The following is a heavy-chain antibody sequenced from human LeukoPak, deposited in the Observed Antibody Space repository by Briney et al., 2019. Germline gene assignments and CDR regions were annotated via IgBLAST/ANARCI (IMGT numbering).Heavy chain of an antibody. J-gene: IGHJ4*02. CDR1: GFTFSSYS. CDR2: ISSSSSYI. CDR3: ARGPAYCGGDCYSDY. Sequence: GGSLRLSCAASGFTFSSYSMNWVRQAPGKGLEWVSSISSSSSYIYYADSVKGRFTISRDNAKNSLYLQMNSLRAEDTAVYYCARGPAYCGGDCYSDYWGQGTLVTVSS. D-gene: IGHD2-21*02. V-gene: IGHV3-21*01.